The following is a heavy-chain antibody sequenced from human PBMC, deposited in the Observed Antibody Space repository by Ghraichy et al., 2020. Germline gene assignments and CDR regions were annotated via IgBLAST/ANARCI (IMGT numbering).Heavy chain of an antibody. CDR1: GFTFSSYG. Sequence: GGSLRLSCAASGFTFSSYGMHWVRQAPGKGLEWVAVIWYDGSNKYYADSVKGRFTISRDNSKNTLYLQMNSLRAEDTAVYYCARDGGLDDYSNYGFDYWGQGTLVTVSS. J-gene: IGHJ4*02. CDR3: ARDGGLDDYSNYGFDY. D-gene: IGHD4-11*01. CDR2: IWYDGSNK. V-gene: IGHV3-33*01.